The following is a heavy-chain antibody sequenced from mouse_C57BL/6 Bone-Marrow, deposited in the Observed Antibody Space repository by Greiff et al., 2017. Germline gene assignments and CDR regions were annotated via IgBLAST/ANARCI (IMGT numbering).Heavy chain of an antibody. Sequence: QVQLQQSGAELVRPGSSVKLSCKASGYTFTSYWMDWVKQRPGQGLEWIGNLYPSDSETHYNQKFKDKATLTVDKSSSTAYMQLSSLTSEDSAVYYCARSSEDAMDYWGQGTSVTVSS. V-gene: IGHV1-61*01. J-gene: IGHJ4*01. CDR1: GYTFTSYW. CDR3: ARSSEDAMDY. CDR2: LYPSDSET.